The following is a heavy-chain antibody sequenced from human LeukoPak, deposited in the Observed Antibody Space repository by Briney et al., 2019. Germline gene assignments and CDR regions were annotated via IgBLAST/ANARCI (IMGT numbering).Heavy chain of an antibody. V-gene: IGHV4-34*01. CDR1: GVSFSTYY. CDR2: VNHSGYT. D-gene: IGHD4-17*01. Sequence: PSETLSLTCDVSGVSFSTYYWSWIRQSPEKGLEWIGEVNHSGYTNYNPTLKGRVTISVDTSKNQFSLKLSSVTAADTAVYYCARQLYGSDYWGQGTLVTVSS. CDR3: ARQLYGSDY. J-gene: IGHJ4*02.